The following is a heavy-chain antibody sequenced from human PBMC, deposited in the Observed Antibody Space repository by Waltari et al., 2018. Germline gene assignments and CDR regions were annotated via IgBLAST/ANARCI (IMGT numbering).Heavy chain of an antibody. V-gene: IGHV4-31*03. CDR2: IYYSGST. CDR3: ARAPLVGELSFLPDY. D-gene: IGHD3-16*02. CDR1: GGSISSGGYY. J-gene: IGHJ4*02. Sequence: QVQLQESGPGLVKPSQTLSLTCTVSGGSISSGGYYWSWLRQHPGKGLEWIGYIYYSGSTYYNPSLKSRVTISVDTSKNQFSLKLSSVTAADTAVYYCARAPLVGELSFLPDYWGQGTLVTVSS.